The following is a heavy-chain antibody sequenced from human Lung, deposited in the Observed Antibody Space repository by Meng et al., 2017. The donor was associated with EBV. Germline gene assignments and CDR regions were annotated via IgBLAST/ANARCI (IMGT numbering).Heavy chain of an antibody. V-gene: IGHV1-18*01. J-gene: IGHJ4*02. CDR2: ISTYNGDT. Sequence: QALLVQSGGEVKKPGASVKASCKASGYTFTNYGITWVRQAPGQGLEWMGWISTYNGDTNYAQTLQGKVTMTTDTSTSTAYMELRSLRSDDTAVYYCARVEVGITSGDYWGQGTLVTVSS. CDR1: GYTFTNYG. CDR3: ARVEVGITSGDY. D-gene: IGHD1-26*01.